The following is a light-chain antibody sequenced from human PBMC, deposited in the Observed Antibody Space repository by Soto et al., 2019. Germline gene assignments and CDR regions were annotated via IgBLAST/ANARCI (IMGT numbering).Light chain of an antibody. CDR2: ETS. CDR3: QQRSLWPLT. J-gene: IGKJ4*01. Sequence: ESVFTQAPATLSLSPGESATLSCRASQSFRRYLAWYQKKPGQAPRLLIYETSNRAPGVPARFSGSGSGTGSTITIRRVESEDFAVYYCQQRSLWPLTFGAGTKVEIK. V-gene: IGKV3-11*01. CDR1: QSFRRY.